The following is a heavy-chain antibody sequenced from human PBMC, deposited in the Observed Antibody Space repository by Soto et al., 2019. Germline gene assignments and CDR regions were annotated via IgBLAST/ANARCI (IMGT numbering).Heavy chain of an antibody. CDR1: GFTFSSYS. V-gene: IGHV3-48*02. CDR2: ISSSSSTI. Sequence: LRLSCAASGFTFSSYSMNWVRQAPGKGLEWVSYISSSSSTIYYADSVKGRFTISRDNAKNSLYLQMNSLRDEDTAVYYCARELGYYGSGWDGMDVWGQGTTVTVSS. D-gene: IGHD3-10*01. CDR3: ARELGYYGSGWDGMDV. J-gene: IGHJ6*02.